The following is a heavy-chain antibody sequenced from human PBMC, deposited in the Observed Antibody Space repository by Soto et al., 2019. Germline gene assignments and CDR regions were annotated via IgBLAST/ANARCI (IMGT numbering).Heavy chain of an antibody. CDR3: ARAGRRYSSGWYEAY. V-gene: IGHV4-59*01. D-gene: IGHD6-19*01. CDR1: GGSISSYF. Sequence: SETLSLTCTVSGGSISSYFWSWIRQPPGKGLEWIGYIYYSGSTNYNPSLKSRVTISVDTSKNQFSLKLSSVTAADTAVYYCARAGRRYSSGWYEAYRGQGTLVTVSS. CDR2: IYYSGST. J-gene: IGHJ4*02.